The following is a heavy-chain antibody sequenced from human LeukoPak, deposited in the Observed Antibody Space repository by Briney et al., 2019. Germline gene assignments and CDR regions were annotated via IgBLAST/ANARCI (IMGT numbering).Heavy chain of an antibody. D-gene: IGHD2-2*01. CDR2: FDPEDGET. CDR1: GYTLTELS. CDR3: ATLTGYCSSTSCPNDY. Sequence: ASVRVSCKVSGYTLTELSMHWVRQAPGKGLEWMGGFDPEDGETIYAQKFQGRVTMTEDTSTDTAYMELSSLRSEDTAVYYCATLTGYCSSTSCPNDYWGQGTLVTVSS. J-gene: IGHJ4*02. V-gene: IGHV1-24*01.